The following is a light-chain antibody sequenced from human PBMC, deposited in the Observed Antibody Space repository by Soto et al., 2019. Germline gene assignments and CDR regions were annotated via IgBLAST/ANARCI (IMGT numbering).Light chain of an antibody. J-gene: IGKJ1*01. V-gene: IGKV3D-20*01. CDR3: QQYSTSLWT. CDR1: QSVDGNY. CDR2: DAS. Sequence: EIVLTQSPATLSLSPGERATLSCGASQSVDGNYLAWYQQKPGLAPRLLIYDASNRATDIPDRFSGSGSGTDFTLTISRLEPEDFAVYYCQQYSTSLWTFGQGNKLEIK.